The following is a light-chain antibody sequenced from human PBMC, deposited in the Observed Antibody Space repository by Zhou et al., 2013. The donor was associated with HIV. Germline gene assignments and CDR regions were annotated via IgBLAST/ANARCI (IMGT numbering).Light chain of an antibody. J-gene: IGKJ3*01. CDR2: DAS. V-gene: IGKV3-11*01. CDR3: QQYNNWPPFT. Sequence: EIVLTQSPATLSLSPGERATLSCRASQSVGTYLAWYQQKPGQAPRLLIYDASNRATGIPARFSGSGSGTEFTLTISGLQSEDFAVYYCQQYNNWPPFTFGPGTKVEIK. CDR1: QSVGTY.